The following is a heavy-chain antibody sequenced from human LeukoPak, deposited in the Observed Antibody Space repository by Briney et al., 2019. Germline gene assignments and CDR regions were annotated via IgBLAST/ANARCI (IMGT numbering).Heavy chain of an antibody. Sequence: ASVKVSCKASGYTFTGYYMHWVRQAPGQGLEWMGWINPNSGGTNCAQKFQGRVTMTRDTSISTAYMELSRLRSDDTPAYYCARDLRIAVAGTLVVYLRYNFDYWGQGTLVTVSS. CDR1: GYTFTGYY. CDR3: ARDLRIAVAGTLVVYLRYNFDY. V-gene: IGHV1-2*02. CDR2: INPNSGGT. D-gene: IGHD6-19*01. J-gene: IGHJ4*02.